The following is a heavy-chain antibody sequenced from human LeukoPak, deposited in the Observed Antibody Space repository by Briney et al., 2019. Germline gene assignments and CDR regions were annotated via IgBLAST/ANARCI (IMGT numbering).Heavy chain of an antibody. CDR3: TRKIDDVDIVATWFVY. J-gene: IGHJ4*02. CDR2: IRSKAYGGTT. V-gene: IGHV3-49*03. Sequence: GGSLRLSCTASGFTFGDYAMSWFRQAPVKVLEWVGFIRSKAYGGTTEYAASVKGRFTISRDDSKSIAYLQMNSLKTEDTAVYYCTRKIDDVDIVATWFVYWGQGTLVTVSS. CDR1: GFTFGDYA. D-gene: IGHD5-12*01.